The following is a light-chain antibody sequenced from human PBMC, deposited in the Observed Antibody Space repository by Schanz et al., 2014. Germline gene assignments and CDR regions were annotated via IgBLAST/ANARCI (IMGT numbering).Light chain of an antibody. CDR1: SSDVGGYNY. Sequence: QSALTQPPSASGSPGQSVTISCTGTSSDVGGYNYVSWYQQHPGKAPKLMIYEVTKRPSGVPDRFSGSKSGNTASLTVSGLQAEDEADYYCFSYAGSNNLAFGGGTQLTVL. CDR3: FSYAGSNNLA. CDR2: EVT. V-gene: IGLV2-8*01. J-gene: IGLJ2*01.